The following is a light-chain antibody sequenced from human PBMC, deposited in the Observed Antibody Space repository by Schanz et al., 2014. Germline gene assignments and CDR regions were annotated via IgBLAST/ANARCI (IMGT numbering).Light chain of an antibody. J-gene: IGKJ4*01. Sequence: DIVMTQSPDSLAVSLGERVTINCKSSQSVLYSSNNKNYLAWYQHKPGQPPNLLIYWASTRESGVPDRFSGSGSGTDFTLTISGLQAEDVAVYYCQQYYSLPLTFGGGTKVEIK. V-gene: IGKV4-1*01. CDR1: QSVLYSSNNKNY. CDR2: WAS. CDR3: QQYYSLPLT.